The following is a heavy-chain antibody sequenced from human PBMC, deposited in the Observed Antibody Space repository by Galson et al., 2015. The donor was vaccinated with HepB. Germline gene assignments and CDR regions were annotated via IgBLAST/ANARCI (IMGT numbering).Heavy chain of an antibody. CDR1: GFTFSSYG. J-gene: IGHJ3*02. Sequence: SLRLSCAASGFTFSSYGMHWVRQAPGKGLEWVAVIWYDGSNKYYADSVKGRFTISRDNSKSTLYLQMNSLRAEDTAVYYCARECEYWPYLRGAFDIWGQGTMVTVSS. CDR3: ARECEYWPYLRGAFDI. D-gene: IGHD2-8*02. V-gene: IGHV3-33*08. CDR2: IWYDGSNK.